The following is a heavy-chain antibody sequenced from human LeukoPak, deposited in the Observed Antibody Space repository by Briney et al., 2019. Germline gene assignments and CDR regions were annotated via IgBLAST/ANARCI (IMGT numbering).Heavy chain of an antibody. D-gene: IGHD3-10*01. CDR3: ARVLRGGGGFDY. V-gene: IGHV3-13*04. J-gene: IGHJ4*02. Sequence: PGGSLRLSCAASGFTVSSHDIHWVRQPTGKGLEWVSGVGIAGDIYYGGYVKGRFTIFRENAQNSLFLQMNSLRVGDTAVYYCARVLRGGGGFDYWGQGTLVTVSS. CDR1: GFTVSSHD. CDR2: VGIAGDI.